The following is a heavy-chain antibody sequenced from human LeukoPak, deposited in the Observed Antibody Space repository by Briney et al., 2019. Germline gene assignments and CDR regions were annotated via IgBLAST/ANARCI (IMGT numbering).Heavy chain of an antibody. D-gene: IGHD4-23*01. CDR2: INPNSGGT. V-gene: IGHV1-2*02. Sequence: ASVKVSCKASGYIFTGYYMHWVRQAPGQGLKWMGWINPNSGGTNYAQKFQGRVTMTRDTSISTAYMELSRLRSDDTAVYYCARDRTTVVTAVFGYWGQGTLVTVSS. J-gene: IGHJ4*02. CDR1: GYIFTGYY. CDR3: ARDRTTVVTAVFGY.